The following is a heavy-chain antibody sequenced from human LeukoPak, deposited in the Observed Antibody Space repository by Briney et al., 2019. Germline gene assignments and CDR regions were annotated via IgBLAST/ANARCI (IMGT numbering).Heavy chain of an antibody. Sequence: SETLSLTCTVSGGSISSISYYWGWIRQPPGKGLEWIGSIYYRGNTYYNPSLKSRVTISVDTSKNQFSLKLSSVTAADTAVYYCARGGFDSGYYHLLFYWGQGTLVTVSS. CDR2: IYYRGNT. CDR3: ARGGFDSGYYHLLFY. J-gene: IGHJ4*02. CDR1: GGSISSISYY. V-gene: IGHV4-39*07. D-gene: IGHD3-22*01.